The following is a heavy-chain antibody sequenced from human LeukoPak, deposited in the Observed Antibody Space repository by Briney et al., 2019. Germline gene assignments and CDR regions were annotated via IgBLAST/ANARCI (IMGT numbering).Heavy chain of an antibody. Sequence: SETLSLTCTVSGGSISSSSYYWGWIRQPPGKGLEWIGSIYYSGSTYYNPPLKSRVTISVDTSKNQFSLKLSSVTAADTAVYYCARDQDGDYAGYWGQGTLVTVSS. CDR2: IYYSGST. D-gene: IGHD4-17*01. V-gene: IGHV4-39*07. CDR3: ARDQDGDYAGY. J-gene: IGHJ4*02. CDR1: GGSISSSSYY.